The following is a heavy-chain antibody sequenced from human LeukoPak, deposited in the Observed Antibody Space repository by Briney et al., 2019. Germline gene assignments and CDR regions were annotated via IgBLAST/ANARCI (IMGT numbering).Heavy chain of an antibody. CDR1: GGSISGYY. Sequence: PSETLSLTCTVSGGSISGYYWSWIRQPAGRGLEWIGRIYTSGGTNYNPSLKSRVTMSVDTSKNQFSLKLISVTAADTAVYYCARDPTGTTNYWGQGSLVTVPS. CDR3: ARDPTGTTNY. D-gene: IGHD1-7*01. CDR2: IYTSGGT. J-gene: IGHJ4*02. V-gene: IGHV4-4*07.